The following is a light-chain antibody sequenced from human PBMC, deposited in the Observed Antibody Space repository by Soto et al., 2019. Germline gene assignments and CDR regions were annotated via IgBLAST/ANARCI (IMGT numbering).Light chain of an antibody. CDR3: KSYNNWPPDRT. V-gene: IGKV3-15*01. J-gene: IGKJ1*01. CDR2: GAS. CDR1: QSVGSN. Sequence: EIVMTQSPATLSVSPGERATLSCRASQSVGSNLAWYQQKPGQAPRLLIYGASTRATGIPARFSGSGSGTEFTPTLSSLQSEDFVICLCKSYNNWPPDRTFGQGTKVEIK.